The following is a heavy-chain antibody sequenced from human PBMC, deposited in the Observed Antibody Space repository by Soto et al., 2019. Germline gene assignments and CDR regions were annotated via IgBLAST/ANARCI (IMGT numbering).Heavy chain of an antibody. D-gene: IGHD3-9*01. CDR2: VSYIGAA. CDR3: ARPPYYDILTGYFPDWYFDR. CDR1: GVSISTGSYH. Sequence: QLQLQESGPGLVKPSETLSLTCTVSGVSISTGSYHWGWIRQSPGKGLEWIGSVSYIGAAYYNPSLQSRVTISVDTSKNQFSLRLSSVSTADTAVYYCARPPYYDILTGYFPDWYFDRWGRGILVTVSS. V-gene: IGHV4-39*01. J-gene: IGHJ2*01.